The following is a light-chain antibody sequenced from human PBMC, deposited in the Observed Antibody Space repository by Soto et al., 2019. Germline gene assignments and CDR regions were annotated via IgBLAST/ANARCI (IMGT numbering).Light chain of an antibody. CDR3: QQFNSYPRT. Sequence: DIQLTQSPSFLSASVGDRVTITCRASQGIASYLAWYQQKPGKAPKLLIYDASTLESGVPSRFSGSGSGTEFTLTISSLQPEDFATYYCQQFNSYPRTFGQGTKVEIK. CDR1: QGIASY. CDR2: DAS. V-gene: IGKV1-9*01. J-gene: IGKJ1*01.